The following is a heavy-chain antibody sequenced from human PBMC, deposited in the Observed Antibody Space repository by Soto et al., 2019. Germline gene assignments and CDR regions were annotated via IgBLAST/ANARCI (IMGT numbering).Heavy chain of an antibody. J-gene: IGHJ6*01. CDR1: GGTFSSYA. D-gene: IGHD3-10*01. CDR3: ARDLREEWFGEVGLNYYYGMDV. CDR2: IIPIFGSA. Sequence: QVQLVQSGAEVKKPGSSVKVSCKASGGTFSSYAISWVRQAPGQGLEWMGGIIPIFGSANYAQKFQGRVTITADESTSTAYMELSSLRSEDTAVYYCARDLREEWFGEVGLNYYYGMDVWGQGTTVSVSS. V-gene: IGHV1-69*01.